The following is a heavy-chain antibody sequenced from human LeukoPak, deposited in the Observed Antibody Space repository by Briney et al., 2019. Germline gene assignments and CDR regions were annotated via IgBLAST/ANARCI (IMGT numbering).Heavy chain of an antibody. CDR1: GFTFSSYA. V-gene: IGHV3-23*01. CDR2: ISGSGGTT. CDR3: ARERVAGTGSLDY. Sequence: HAGGSLRLSCAASGFTFSSYAMSWVRQAPGKGLEWVSAISGSGGTTYYADSVKGRFTISRDNSKNTLYLQMNSLRAEDTAVYYCARERVAGTGSLDYWGQGTLVTVSS. D-gene: IGHD6-19*01. J-gene: IGHJ4*02.